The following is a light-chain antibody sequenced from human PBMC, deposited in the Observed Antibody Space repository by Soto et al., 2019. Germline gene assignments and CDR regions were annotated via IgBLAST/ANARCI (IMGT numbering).Light chain of an antibody. V-gene: IGKV3-20*01. Sequence: EIVLTQSPGTLSLSPGARATLSCRASQSVSSTYLAWYQQKPGQAPSLLIYGASSRATGIPDRFSGSGSGTDFTLTISRLKPEDFAVYYCQQYERSPTTFGGGTKVEIK. J-gene: IGKJ4*01. CDR3: QQYERSPTT. CDR1: QSVSSTY. CDR2: GAS.